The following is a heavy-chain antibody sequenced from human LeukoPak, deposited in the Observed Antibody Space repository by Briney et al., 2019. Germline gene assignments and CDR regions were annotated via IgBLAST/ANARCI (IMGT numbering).Heavy chain of an antibody. CDR2: INPNSGGT. J-gene: IGHJ6*02. D-gene: IGHD2-21*02. V-gene: IGHV1-2*02. Sequence: ASVKGSCKASGYTFTGYYMHWVRQAPGQGLEWMGWINPNSGGTNYAQKFQGRVTMTRDTSISTAYMELSRLRSDDTAVYYCARVRVVTAIAYYGMDVWGQGTTVTVSS. CDR3: ARVRVVTAIAYYGMDV. CDR1: GYTFTGYY.